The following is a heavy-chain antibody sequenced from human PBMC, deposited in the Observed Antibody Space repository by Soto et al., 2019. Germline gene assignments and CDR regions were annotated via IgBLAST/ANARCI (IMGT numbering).Heavy chain of an antibody. J-gene: IGHJ4*02. CDR2: ISGSGGST. Sequence: GGSLRLSCAASGFTFSSYAMSWVRQAPGKGLEWVSAISGSGGSTYYADSVKGRFTISRDNSKNTLYLQMNSLRAEDTAVYYCAKALTYYYDSSGYYFFDYWGQGTLVTVS. D-gene: IGHD3-22*01. V-gene: IGHV3-23*01. CDR1: GFTFSSYA. CDR3: AKALTYYYDSSGYYFFDY.